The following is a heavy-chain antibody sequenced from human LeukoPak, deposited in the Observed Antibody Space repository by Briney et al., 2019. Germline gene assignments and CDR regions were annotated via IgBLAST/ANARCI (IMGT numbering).Heavy chain of an antibody. D-gene: IGHD1-1*01. CDR1: GFTFSSYA. CDR3: ARDPLDGYYFDY. Sequence: GRSLRLSCAASGFTFSSYAMHWVRQAPGKGLEWVAVISYDGSNKYYADSVEGRFTISRDNSKNTLYLQMNSLRAEDTAVYYCARDPLDGYYFDYWGQGTLVTVSS. V-gene: IGHV3-30*04. J-gene: IGHJ4*02. CDR2: ISYDGSNK.